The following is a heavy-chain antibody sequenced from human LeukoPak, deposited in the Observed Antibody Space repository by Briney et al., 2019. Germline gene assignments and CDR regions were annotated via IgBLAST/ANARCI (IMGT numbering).Heavy chain of an antibody. J-gene: IGHJ3*02. CDR1: GFTVSSNY. CDR3: ARESGWDAFDI. CDR2: ISSSGSTI. Sequence: GGSLRLSCAASGFTVSSNYMNWVRQAPGKGLEWVSYISSSGSTIYDADSVKGRFTISRDNAKNSLYLQMNSLRAEDTAVYYCARESGWDAFDIWGQGTMVTVSS. D-gene: IGHD6-19*01. V-gene: IGHV3-48*03.